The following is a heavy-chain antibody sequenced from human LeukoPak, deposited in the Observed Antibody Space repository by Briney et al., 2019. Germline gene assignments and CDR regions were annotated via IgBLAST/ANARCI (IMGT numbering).Heavy chain of an antibody. CDR2: ISYDGSNK. CDR3: ARVKGYYFDY. Sequence: GGSLRLSCAASGFTFGSYWMHWVRQAPGKGLEWVAVISYDGSNKYYADSVKGRFTISRDNSKNTLYLQMNSLRAEDTAVYYCARVKGYYFDYWGQGTLVTVSS. J-gene: IGHJ4*02. V-gene: IGHV3-30*03. CDR1: GFTFGSYW.